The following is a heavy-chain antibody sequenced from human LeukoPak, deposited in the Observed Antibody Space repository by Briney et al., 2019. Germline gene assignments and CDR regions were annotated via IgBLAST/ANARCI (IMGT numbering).Heavy chain of an antibody. D-gene: IGHD5-18*01. CDR1: SASISSSY. CDR3: ARTSGYSSGTGYFDY. CDR2: FSHSGST. J-gene: IGHJ4*02. Sequence: PSETLSLTCTVSSASISSSYWTWIRQPPGKGLEWIGHFSHSGSTNYNPSLNSRVTISVDTSKNQFSLNLRSVTAADTAVYYCARTSGYSSGTGYFDYWGQGTLVTVSS. V-gene: IGHV4-59*01.